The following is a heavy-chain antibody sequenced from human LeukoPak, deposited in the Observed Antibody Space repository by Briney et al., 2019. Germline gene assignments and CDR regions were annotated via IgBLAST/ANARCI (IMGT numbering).Heavy chain of an antibody. V-gene: IGHV5-51*01. CDR3: ARPHYDSSGLNAFDI. J-gene: IGHJ3*02. CDR1: GYSFPSYW. CDR2: IYPGDSDT. D-gene: IGHD3-22*01. Sequence: GESLKISCKGSGYSFPSYWIGWVRQMPGKGLEWMGIIYPGDSDTRYSPSFQGQVTISADKSISTAYLQWSSLKASDTAMYYCARPHYDSSGLNAFDIWGQGTMVTVSS.